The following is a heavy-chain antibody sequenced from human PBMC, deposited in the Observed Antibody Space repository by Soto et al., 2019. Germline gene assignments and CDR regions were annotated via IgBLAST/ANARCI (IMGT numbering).Heavy chain of an antibody. V-gene: IGHV3-23*01. CDR1: GFTFSSYA. J-gene: IGHJ4*02. Sequence: GGSLRLSCAASGFTFSSYAMSWVRQAPGKGLEWVSAISGSGGSTYYADSVKGRFTISRDNSKNTLYLQMNSLRAEDTAVYYCAKGPYSSSWYDKFDYWGQGTLVTVSS. CDR2: ISGSGGST. D-gene: IGHD6-13*01. CDR3: AKGPYSSSWYDKFDY.